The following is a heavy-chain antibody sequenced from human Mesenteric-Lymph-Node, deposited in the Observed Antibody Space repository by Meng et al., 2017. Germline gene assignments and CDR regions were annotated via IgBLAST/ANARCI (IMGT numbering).Heavy chain of an antibody. CDR3: ATNRGYSGGWYYFQH. CDR1: GGTFSSYA. J-gene: IGHJ1*01. V-gene: IGHV1-69*06. Sequence: SVKVSCKASGGTFSSYAISWVRQAPGQGLEWMGGIIPIFGTANYAQKFQGRVTITADKSTRTAYMELSSLGSDDTAVYYCATNRGYSGGWYYFQHWGQGTLVTVSS. D-gene: IGHD6-19*01. CDR2: IIPIFGTA.